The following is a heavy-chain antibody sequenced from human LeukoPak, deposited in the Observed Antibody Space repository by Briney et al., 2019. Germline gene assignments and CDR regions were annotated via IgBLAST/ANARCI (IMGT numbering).Heavy chain of an antibody. J-gene: IGHJ4*02. CDR3: ARDSPGYNHRRSPMVRGTLFDY. V-gene: IGHV4-39*07. CDR2: IYYSGST. D-gene: IGHD3-10*01. Sequence: SETLSLTCTVSGGSISSSSYYWGWIRQPPGKGLEWIGSIYYSGSTYYNPSLKSRVTISVDTSKNQFSLKLSSVTAADTAVYYCARDSPGYNHRRSPMVRGTLFDYWGQGTLVTVSS. CDR1: GGSISSSSYY.